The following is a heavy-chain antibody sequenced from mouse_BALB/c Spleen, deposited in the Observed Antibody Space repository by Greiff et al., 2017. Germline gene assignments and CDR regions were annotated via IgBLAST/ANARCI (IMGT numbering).Heavy chain of an antibody. CDR1: GYSITSDYA. CDR2: ISYSGST. V-gene: IGHV3-2*02. CDR3: ATNYDGFAY. Sequence: DVQLQESGPGLVKPSQSLSLTCTVTGYSITSDYAWNWIRQFPGNKLEWMGYISYSGSTSYNPSLKSRISITRDTSKNQFFLQLNSVTTEDTATYYCATNYDGFAYWGQGTLVTVSA. J-gene: IGHJ3*01. D-gene: IGHD2-4*01.